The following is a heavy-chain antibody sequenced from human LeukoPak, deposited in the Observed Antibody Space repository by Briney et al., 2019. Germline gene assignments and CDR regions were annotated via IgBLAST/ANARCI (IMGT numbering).Heavy chain of an antibody. CDR2: IRYDGNSE. CDR3: ARSNVDTAMAFDY. J-gene: IGHJ4*02. CDR1: GFTFRSYG. Sequence: GGSLRLSCVASGFTFRSYGMHWVRQAPGKGLEWVAFIRYDGNSEYYADSVKGRFTISRDNSKNTLYLQMNSLRAEDTAVYYCARSNVDTAMAFDYWGQGTLVTVSS. V-gene: IGHV3-30*02. D-gene: IGHD5-18*01.